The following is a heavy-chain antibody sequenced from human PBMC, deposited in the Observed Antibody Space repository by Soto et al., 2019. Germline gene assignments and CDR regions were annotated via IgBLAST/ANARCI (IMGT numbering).Heavy chain of an antibody. J-gene: IGHJ6*02. CDR2: IFSSGTT. CDR3: AREYYVFWSDTWSYYGMDV. D-gene: IGHD3-3*01. V-gene: IGHV4-59*01. Sequence: QVQLQESGPGLVRPSETLSLTCRVSGGSISRYYWSWIRQVPGRGLEWSVNIFSSGTTNSNPSLKSRGTIPVDTSKNHVSLKLNAGTAGDTAVYYCAREYYVFWSDTWSYYGMDVWGHGTTVTVSS. CDR1: GGSISRYY.